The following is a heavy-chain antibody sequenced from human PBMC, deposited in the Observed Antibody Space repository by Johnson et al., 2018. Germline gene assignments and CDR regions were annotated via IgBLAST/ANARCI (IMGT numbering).Heavy chain of an antibody. J-gene: IGHJ3*02. CDR3: ARSSGYSDSSGFSRDAFDI. Sequence: QVQLQESGPGLVKASETLSLTCAVSGGSINFYYWNWIRQPPGKGLEWIGFIYYTGTTKYNPSLKSRVTLSSDTSKNKLSLKLSSVTAADTAVYYCARSSGYSDSSGFSRDAFDIWGQGTMVTVSS. V-gene: IGHV4-59*01. CDR1: GGSINFYY. CDR2: IYYTGTT. D-gene: IGHD3-22*01.